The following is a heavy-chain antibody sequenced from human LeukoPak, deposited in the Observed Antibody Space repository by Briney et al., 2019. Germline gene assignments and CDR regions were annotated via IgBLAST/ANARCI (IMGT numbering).Heavy chain of an antibody. CDR3: ARAHTSSWYMDY. J-gene: IGHJ4*02. CDR2: IYYSGST. CDR1: GGSISSYY. V-gene: IGHV4-59*01. Sequence: SSETLSLTCTVSGGSISSYYWSWIRQPPGKGLEWIGYIYYSGSTNYNPSLKSRVTISVDTSENQLSLKLSSVTAADTALYYCARAHTSSWYMDYWGQGTLVTVSS. D-gene: IGHD6-13*01.